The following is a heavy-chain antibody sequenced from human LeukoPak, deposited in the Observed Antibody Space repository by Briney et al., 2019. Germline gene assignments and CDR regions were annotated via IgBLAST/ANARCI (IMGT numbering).Heavy chain of an antibody. CDR1: GLTFSDYY. V-gene: IGHV3-11*01. CDR2: IGSSGSTI. CDR3: ARDRYVGTTTAGDSDS. Sequence: MTGGSLRLSCAASGLTFSDYYMSWIRQAPGKGLEWVSYIGSSGSTIYYADFVKGRFTISRDNAKNSLYPQMNSLRAEDTAVYYCARDRYVGTTTAGDSDSWGQGTLVTVSS. J-gene: IGHJ4*02. D-gene: IGHD1-26*01.